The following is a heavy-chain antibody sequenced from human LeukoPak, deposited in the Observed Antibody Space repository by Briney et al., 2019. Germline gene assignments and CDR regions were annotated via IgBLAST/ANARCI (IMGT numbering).Heavy chain of an antibody. CDR1: GFTFSGSA. V-gene: IGHV3-73*01. CDR3: HIVVVSAGTQDAFDV. D-gene: IGHD2-21*01. CDR2: IRSKANDYAT. J-gene: IGHJ3*01. Sequence: GGSLRLSCAASGFTFSGSAMHWVRQASGKGLEWVGHIRSKANDYATTYAASVKGRFTLSRDDSKNTAYLQMNSLKTEDSAVYYCHIVVVSAGTQDAFDVWGQGTVVTVSS.